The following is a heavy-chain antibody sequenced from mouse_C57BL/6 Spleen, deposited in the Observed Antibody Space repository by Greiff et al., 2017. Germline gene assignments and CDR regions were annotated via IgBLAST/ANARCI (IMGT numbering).Heavy chain of an antibody. Sequence: EVKLVESGPELVKPGASVKIPCKASGYTFTDYNMDWVKQSHGKSLEWIGDINPNNGGTIYNQKFKGKATLTVDKSSSTAYMELRSLTSEDTAVYYCARSGYSNYAMDYWGQGTSVTVSS. CDR3: ARSGYSNYAMDY. CDR2: INPNNGGT. V-gene: IGHV1-18*01. J-gene: IGHJ4*01. D-gene: IGHD2-5*01. CDR1: GYTFTDYN.